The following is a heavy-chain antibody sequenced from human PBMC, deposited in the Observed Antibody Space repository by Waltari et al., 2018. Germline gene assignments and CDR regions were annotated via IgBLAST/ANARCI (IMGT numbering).Heavy chain of an antibody. V-gene: IGHV3-30*01. CDR3: AREDSVIVPAGMKGAGLVY. CDR1: ALTFTYSP. CDR2: ISPDGNNK. Sequence: QVQLVESGGGVVLPGRSLRLSCEAPALTFTYSPVHWFRQAPGKGLEWVALISPDGNNKYYADSVKGRFTISRDKSQNTVYLQMNSLRAEDTAVYYCAREDSVIVPAGMKGAGLVYWGQGTLVTVSS. D-gene: IGHD2-2*01. J-gene: IGHJ4*02.